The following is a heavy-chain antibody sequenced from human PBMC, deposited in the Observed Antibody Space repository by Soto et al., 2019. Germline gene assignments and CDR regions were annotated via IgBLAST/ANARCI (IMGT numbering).Heavy chain of an antibody. D-gene: IGHD1-26*01. J-gene: IGHJ4*02. CDR1: GGSISSGGYS. CDR3: ARAGGRLRPTDY. CDR2: IYHSGST. Sequence: QLQLQESGSGLVKPSQTLSLTCAVSGGSISSGGYSWSWIRQPPRKGLEWIGYIYHSGSTYYNPSLKSRVTISVDRSKNQFALKLSSVTAADTAVYYCARAGGRLRPTDYWGQGTLVTVSS. V-gene: IGHV4-30-2*01.